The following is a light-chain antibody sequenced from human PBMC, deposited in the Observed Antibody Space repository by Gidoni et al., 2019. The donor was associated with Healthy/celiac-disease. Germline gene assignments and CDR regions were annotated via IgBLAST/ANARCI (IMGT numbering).Light chain of an antibody. CDR1: GYNY. Sequence: GYNYVSWYQQHPGKAPKLMIYDVSKRPSGVPDRFSGSKSGNTASLTISGLQAEDEADYYCCSYAGSYTFGVVFGGGTKLTVL. V-gene: IGLV2-11*01. CDR3: CSYAGSYTFGVV. CDR2: DVS. J-gene: IGLJ2*01.